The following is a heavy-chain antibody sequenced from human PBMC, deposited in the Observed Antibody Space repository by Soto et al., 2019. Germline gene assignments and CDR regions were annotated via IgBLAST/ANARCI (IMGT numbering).Heavy chain of an antibody. CDR2: IIPIFGTA. D-gene: IGHD3-3*01. V-gene: IGHV1-69*01. CDR3: AREFCSGYSGVYYFDY. CDR1: GGTFSSYA. Sequence: QVQLVQSGAEVKKPGSSVKVSCKASGGTFSSYAISWVRQAPGQGLEWMGGIIPIFGTANYAQKFQGRVTITGYESTSTAYMELRSLRSEDTAVEYWAREFCSGYSGVYYFDYWGQGTLVTVSS. J-gene: IGHJ4*02.